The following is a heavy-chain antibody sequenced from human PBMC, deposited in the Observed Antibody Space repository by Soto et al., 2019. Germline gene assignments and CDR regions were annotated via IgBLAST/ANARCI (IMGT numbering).Heavy chain of an antibody. CDR3: ARDGEPLGELSLVDFGDFDY. D-gene: IGHD3-16*02. CDR1: GFTFSSYS. J-gene: IGHJ4*02. V-gene: IGHV3-21*01. Sequence: PGGSLRLSCAASGFTFSSYSMNWVRQAPGKGLEWVSSISSSSSYIYYADSVKGRFTISRDNAKNSLYLQMNSLRAEDTAVYYCARDGEPLGELSLVDFGDFDYWGQGTLVTVSS. CDR2: ISSSSSYI.